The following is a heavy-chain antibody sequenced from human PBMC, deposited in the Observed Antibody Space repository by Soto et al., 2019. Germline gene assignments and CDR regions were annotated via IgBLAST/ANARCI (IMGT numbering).Heavy chain of an antibody. CDR2: IYYSEKT. V-gene: IGHV4-30-4*01. Sequence: QVQLQESGPGLVKPSQTLSLTCTVSGGSISSDNYYWNWKRQPPGKCLEWIGYIYYSEKTYYNPSLKSRVTISVDTSKNQFSLKLSSVTAADTAVYYCASNYRFLSAYYSWGQGTLVTVSS. CDR1: GGSISSDNYY. J-gene: IGHJ4*02. D-gene: IGHD3-3*01. CDR3: ASNYRFLSAYYS.